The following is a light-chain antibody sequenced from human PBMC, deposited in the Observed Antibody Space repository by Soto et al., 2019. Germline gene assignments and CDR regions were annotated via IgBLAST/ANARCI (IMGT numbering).Light chain of an antibody. CDR3: QQYGISPPFT. J-gene: IGKJ4*01. V-gene: IGKV3-20*01. Sequence: EIVLTQSPGTLSLSPGERATLSCRTSQSVSTNYLAWYQQKPGQAPRLLIYGASSRATGIPDRFSGSGSGTDFTLTISRLEPEDFAVYYCQQYGISPPFTFGGGTKVDIK. CDR2: GAS. CDR1: QSVSTNY.